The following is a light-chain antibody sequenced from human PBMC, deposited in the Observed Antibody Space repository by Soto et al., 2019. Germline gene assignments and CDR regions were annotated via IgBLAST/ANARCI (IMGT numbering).Light chain of an antibody. J-gene: IGLJ3*02. CDR3: AAWDDSRSGGM. CDR1: YSNIGTHT. CDR2: NDN. V-gene: IGLV1-44*01. Sequence: QSVLTQPPSASGTPGQRVTISCSGSYSNIGTHTVNWYQQLPGTAPKVLIYNDNQRPSGVPDRFYGSKSGTSASLAISGPQSEDEADYDCAAWDDSRSGGMFGGGTKLTVL.